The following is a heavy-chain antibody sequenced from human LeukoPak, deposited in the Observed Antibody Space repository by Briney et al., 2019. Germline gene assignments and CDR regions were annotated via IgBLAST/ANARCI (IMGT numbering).Heavy chain of an antibody. CDR3: ARDSVAVRPGWFDP. Sequence: ASVKVSCKASGYSFTTYGVNWVRQAPGQGLEWMGWISAYNGNTKYAQKFQGRVTMTTDTSTSTAYMELRSLRSDDTAVYYCARDSVAVRPGWFDPWAREPWSPSPQ. CDR1: GYSFTTYG. V-gene: IGHV1-18*01. D-gene: IGHD6-6*01. CDR2: ISAYNGNT. J-gene: IGHJ5*02.